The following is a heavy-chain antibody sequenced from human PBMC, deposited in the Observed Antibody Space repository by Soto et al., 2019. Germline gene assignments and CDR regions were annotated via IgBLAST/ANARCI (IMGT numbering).Heavy chain of an antibody. CDR2: IYIDGGT. Sequence: EVQLVESGGGLVQPGGSLRLSCEASGFTVSSKYMTWVRQAQGKGLEWLSVIYIDGGTKYADSVKGRFTIFRDSSRNTVYFQMKSLRVEDTAVYYCATDQGLEVTGWGPGTLVSVSS. V-gene: IGHV3-66*01. CDR1: GFTVSSKY. CDR3: ATDQGLEVTG. D-gene: IGHD2-21*02. J-gene: IGHJ4*02.